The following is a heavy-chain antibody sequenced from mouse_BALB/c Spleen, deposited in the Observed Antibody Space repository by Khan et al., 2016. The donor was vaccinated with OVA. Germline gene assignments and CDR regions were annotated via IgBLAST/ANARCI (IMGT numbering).Heavy chain of an antibody. Sequence: VQLQQSGAELVKHGASVKLSCKASGYTFTSYYMYWLKQRPGQGLEWIGEINPRNGGTHLNEKFKSKATLTVDKSSSTTYMQLSSLTSEDYAVYFCSRRGTARATLWFAYWGQGTLVTVSA. CDR1: GYTFTSYY. J-gene: IGHJ3*01. D-gene: IGHD3-2*01. CDR2: INPRNGGT. V-gene: IGHV1S81*02. CDR3: SRRGTARATLWFAY.